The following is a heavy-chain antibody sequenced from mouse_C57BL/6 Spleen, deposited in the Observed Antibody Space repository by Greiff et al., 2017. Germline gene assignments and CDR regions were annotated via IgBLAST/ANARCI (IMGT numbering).Heavy chain of an antibody. J-gene: IGHJ1*03. V-gene: IGHV1-81*01. CDR1: GYTFTSYG. CDR2: IYPRSGNT. D-gene: IGHD1-1*01. Sequence: QVQLKQSGAELARPGASVKLSCKASGYTFTSYGISWVKQRTGQGLEWIGEIYPRSGNTYYNEKFKGKDTLTADKSSSTAYMELRSLTSEDSAVYFCAREGDYGSRWYFDVWGTGTTVTVSS. CDR3: AREGDYGSRWYFDV.